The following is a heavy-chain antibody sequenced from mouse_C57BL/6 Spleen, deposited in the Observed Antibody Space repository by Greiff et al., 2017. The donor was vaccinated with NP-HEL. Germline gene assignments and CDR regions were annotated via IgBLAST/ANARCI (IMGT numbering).Heavy chain of an antibody. J-gene: IGHJ4*01. CDR1: GYTFTSYW. CDR3: ARGGLLRSDAMDY. CDR2: IDPNSGGT. V-gene: IGHV1-72*01. Sequence: QVQLQQPGAELVMPGASVKLSCKASGYTFTSYWMHWVKQRPGRGLEWIGRIDPNSGGTKYNEKFKSKATLTVDKPSSTAYMQLSSLTSEDSAVYYCARGGLLRSDAMDYWGQGTSVTVSS. D-gene: IGHD1-1*01.